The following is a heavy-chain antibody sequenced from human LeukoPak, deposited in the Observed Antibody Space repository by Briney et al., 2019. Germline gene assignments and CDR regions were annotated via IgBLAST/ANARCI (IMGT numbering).Heavy chain of an antibody. CDR2: IYTSGST. D-gene: IGHD3-10*01. Sequence: SSQTLSLTCTVSGGSISSGSYYWSWIRQPAGKGLEWIGRIYTSGSTNYNPSLKSRVTISVDTSKNQFSLKLSSVIAADTAVYYCAREPRYYGYYYYYMDVWGKGTTVTISS. J-gene: IGHJ6*03. V-gene: IGHV4-61*02. CDR1: GGSISSGSYY. CDR3: AREPRYYGYYYYYMDV.